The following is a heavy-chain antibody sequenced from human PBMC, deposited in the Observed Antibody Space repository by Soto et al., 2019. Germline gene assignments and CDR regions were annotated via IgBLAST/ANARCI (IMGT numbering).Heavy chain of an antibody. J-gene: IGHJ4*02. D-gene: IGHD3-22*01. V-gene: IGHV4-59*01. CDR1: GGSISSYY. CDR3: AREGDDYDSSGYTVHFDY. Sequence: PSETLSLTCTVSGGSISSYYWSWIRQPPGKGLEWIGYIYYSGSTNYNPSLKSRVTISVDTSKNQFSLKLSSVTAADTAVYYCAREGDDYDSSGYTVHFDYWGQGTLVTVSS. CDR2: IYYSGST.